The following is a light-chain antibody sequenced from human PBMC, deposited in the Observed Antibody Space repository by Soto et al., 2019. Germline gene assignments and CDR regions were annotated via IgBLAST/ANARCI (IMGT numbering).Light chain of an antibody. V-gene: IGLV2-23*02. Sequence: QSALTQPASVSGSPGQSITISCTGTSSDVGSYNLVSWYQQHPGNAPKLMIYEVSKRPSGVSNRFSGSKSGNTASLTISGLQGEDEADYYCCSYAGSSTLFGTGTKVTVL. CDR2: EVS. J-gene: IGLJ1*01. CDR3: CSYAGSSTL. CDR1: SSDVGSYNL.